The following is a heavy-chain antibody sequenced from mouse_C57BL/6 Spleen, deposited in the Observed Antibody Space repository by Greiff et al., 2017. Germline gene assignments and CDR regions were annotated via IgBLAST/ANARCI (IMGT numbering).Heavy chain of an antibody. Sequence: QVQLQQSGAELVRPGASVTLSCKASGYTFTDYEMHWVKQTPVHGLEWIGAIDPETGGTAYNQKFKGKAILTADKSSGTAYMELRSLTSGASAVYYCTRDYGSSYGYFDVWGTGTTVTVSS. J-gene: IGHJ1*03. D-gene: IGHD1-1*01. V-gene: IGHV1-15*01. CDR3: TRDYGSSYGYFDV. CDR2: IDPETGGT. CDR1: GYTFTDYE.